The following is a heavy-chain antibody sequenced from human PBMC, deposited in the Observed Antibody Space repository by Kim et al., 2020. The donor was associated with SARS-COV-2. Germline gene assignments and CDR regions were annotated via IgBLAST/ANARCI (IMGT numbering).Heavy chain of an antibody. Sequence: YAESVEGRVTISRDNSKNTVHLQMNSLRPEDTAIYYCARDLYYYGSGITDYWGQGTPVTVSS. V-gene: IGHV3-53*05. CDR3: ARDLYYYGSGITDY. D-gene: IGHD3-10*01. J-gene: IGHJ4*02.